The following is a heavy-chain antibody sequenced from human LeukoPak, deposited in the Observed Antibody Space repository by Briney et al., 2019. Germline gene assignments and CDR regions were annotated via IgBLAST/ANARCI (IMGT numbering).Heavy chain of an antibody. CDR2: IIPIFGTA. CDR3: ASAHYYGSGSYIGDFDY. J-gene: IGHJ4*02. D-gene: IGHD3-10*01. V-gene: IGHV1-69*06. CDR1: GGTFSSYA. Sequence: SVKVSCKASGGTFSSYAISWVRQAPGQGLEWMGGIIPIFGTANYAQKFQGRVTITADKSTSTAYMELRSLRSDDTAVYYCASAHYYGSGSYIGDFDYWGQGTLVTVSS.